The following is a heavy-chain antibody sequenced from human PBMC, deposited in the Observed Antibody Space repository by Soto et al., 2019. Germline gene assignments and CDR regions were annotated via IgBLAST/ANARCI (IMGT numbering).Heavy chain of an antibody. CDR1: GGSISSYY. V-gene: IGHV4-4*07. J-gene: IGHJ5*02. CDR3: AREDMDIVVVPAATRYNWFDP. Sequence: SETLSLTCTVSGGSISSYYWSWIRQPAGKGLEWIGRIYTSGSTNYNPSLKSRVTMSVDTSKNQFSLKLSSVTAADTAVYYCAREDMDIVVVPAATRYNWFDPWGQGIQVTVS. D-gene: IGHD2-2*03. CDR2: IYTSGST.